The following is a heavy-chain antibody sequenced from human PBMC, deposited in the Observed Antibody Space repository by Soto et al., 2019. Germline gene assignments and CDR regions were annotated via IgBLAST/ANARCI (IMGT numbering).Heavy chain of an antibody. CDR2: ISAYNGNT. CDR3: ARDTEFIITQYVRIWFYFDY. V-gene: IGHV1-18*01. CDR1: GYTFTSYG. J-gene: IGHJ4*02. Sequence: GASVKVSCKASGYTFTSYGISWVRQAPGQGLEWMGWISAYNGNTNYAQKLQGRVTMTTDTSTSTAYMELRSLRSDDTAVYYCARDTEFIITQYVRIWFYFDYWGQGTLVTVSS. D-gene: IGHD2-15*01.